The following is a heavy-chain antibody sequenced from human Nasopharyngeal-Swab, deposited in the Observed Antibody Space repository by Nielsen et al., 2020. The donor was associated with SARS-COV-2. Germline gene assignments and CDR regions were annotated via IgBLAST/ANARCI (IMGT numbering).Heavy chain of an antibody. Sequence: WIRQAPGQGLEWLGSIYYSGSTYYNPSLRSRVTISVDTSKNQFSLKLSSVTAADTAVYYCARRVARAPRHEGDYYYGMDVWGQGTTVTVSS. V-gene: IGHV4-39*01. CDR2: IYYSGST. D-gene: IGHD3-16*01. CDR3: ARRVARAPRHEGDYYYGMDV. J-gene: IGHJ6*02.